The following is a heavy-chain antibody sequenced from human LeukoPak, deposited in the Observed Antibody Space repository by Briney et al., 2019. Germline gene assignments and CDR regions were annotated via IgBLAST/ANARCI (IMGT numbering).Heavy chain of an antibody. J-gene: IGHJ4*02. CDR1: GDSINNSY. Sequence: PSETLSLTCTVSGDSINNSYWTWIRQPPGKRLEWIGYFLYGYTTDYNPSLKGRVTISLDTSKNQFSLNLSAVTAADTVVYYCAKFSSGYCLNWGQGTLVTVSS. CDR3: AKFSSGYCLN. CDR2: FLYGYTT. V-gene: IGHV4-59*01. D-gene: IGHD3-22*01.